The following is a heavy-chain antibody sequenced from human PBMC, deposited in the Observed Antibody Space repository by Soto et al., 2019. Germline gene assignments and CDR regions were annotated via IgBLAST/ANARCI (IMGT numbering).Heavy chain of an antibody. V-gene: IGHV1-69*13. CDR2: IIPIFGTA. D-gene: IGHD5-18*01. CDR3: ARAPDLYSYGRSWFDP. CDR1: GGTFSSYA. J-gene: IGHJ5*02. Sequence: SVKVSCKASGGTFSSYAISWVRQAPGQGLEWMGGIIPIFGTANYAQRFQGRVTITADESTSTAYMELSSLRSEDTAVYYCARAPDLYSYGRSWFDPWGQATLVTVSS.